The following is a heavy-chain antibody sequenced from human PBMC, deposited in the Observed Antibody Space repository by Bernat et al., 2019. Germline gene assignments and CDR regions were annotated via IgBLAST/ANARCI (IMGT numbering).Heavy chain of an antibody. CDR1: GFTFSNAW. CDR2: IKSKTDGGTT. D-gene: IGHD3-10*01. V-gene: IGHV3-15*07. Sequence: EVQLVESGGGLVKPGGSLRLSCAASGFTFSNAWMNWVRQAPGKGLEWGGRIKSKTDGGTTDYAAPVKGRFTISIDDSKNKLYLQMNSLKTGDTAVYYCTTVEKWELLWFGELLGVDYWGQGTLVTVSS. J-gene: IGHJ4*02. CDR3: TTVEKWELLWFGELLGVDY.